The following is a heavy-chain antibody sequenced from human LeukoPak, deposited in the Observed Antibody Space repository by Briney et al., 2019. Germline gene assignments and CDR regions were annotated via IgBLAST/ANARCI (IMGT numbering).Heavy chain of an antibody. Sequence: PSETLSLTCAVYGGSFSGYYWSWVRQPPGKGLERVGEINHSGSTNYNPSLKSRVTISVDTSKNQFSLKLSSVTAADTAVYYCARGPARGSSSSLDYWGQGTLVTVSS. CDR3: ARGPARGSSSSLDY. D-gene: IGHD6-6*01. J-gene: IGHJ4*02. V-gene: IGHV4-34*01. CDR2: INHSGST. CDR1: GGSFSGYY.